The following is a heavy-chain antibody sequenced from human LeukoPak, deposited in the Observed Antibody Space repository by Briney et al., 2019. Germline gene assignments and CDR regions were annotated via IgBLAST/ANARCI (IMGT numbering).Heavy chain of an antibody. CDR2: IKSKTDGGTT. CDR1: GFTFSNAW. CDR3: TTTSDYGDHKR. V-gene: IGHV3-15*01. J-gene: IGHJ4*02. Sequence: GGSLRLSCAASGFTFSNAWMSWVRQASGKGLEWVGRIKSKTDGGTTDYAAPVKGRFTISRDDSKNTLYLQMNSLKTEDTAVYYCTTTSDYGDHKRWGQGTLVTVSS. D-gene: IGHD4-17*01.